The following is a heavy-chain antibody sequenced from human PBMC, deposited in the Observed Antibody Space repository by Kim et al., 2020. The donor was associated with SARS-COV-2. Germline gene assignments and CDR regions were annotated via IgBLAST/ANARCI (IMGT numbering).Heavy chain of an antibody. D-gene: IGHD3-22*01. CDR2: IYYSGST. Sequence: SETLSLTCTVSGGSISSSSYYWGWIRQPPGKGLEWIGSIYYSGSTYYNPSLKSRVTISVDTSKNQFSLKLSSVTAADTAVYYCARLAPTYYYDSSGYYY. CDR3: ARLAPTYYYDSSGYYY. J-gene: IGHJ6*01. CDR1: GGSISSSSYY. V-gene: IGHV4-39*01.